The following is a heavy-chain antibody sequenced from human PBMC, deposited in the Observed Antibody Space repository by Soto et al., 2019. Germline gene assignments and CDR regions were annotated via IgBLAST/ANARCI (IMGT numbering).Heavy chain of an antibody. CDR3: ARGIEGWYQGRYYYGMDV. Sequence: PSETLSLTCGVYGGSFSGYYWSWIRQPPGKGLEWIGEVNHSGSTNYNPSLKSRVTISVDTSKNQFSLKLSSVTAADTAVYYCARGIEGWYQGRYYYGMDVWGQGTTVTVSS. CDR1: GGSFSGYY. CDR2: VNHSGST. D-gene: IGHD6-19*01. J-gene: IGHJ6*02. V-gene: IGHV4-34*01.